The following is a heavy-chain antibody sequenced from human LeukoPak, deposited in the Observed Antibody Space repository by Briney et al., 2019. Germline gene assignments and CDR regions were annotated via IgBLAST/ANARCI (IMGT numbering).Heavy chain of an antibody. CDR2: IYTSGST. J-gene: IGHJ5*02. Sequence: PSETLSLTCTVSGGSISSGSYYWSWIRQPAGKGLEWIGRIYTSGSTNYNPSLKSRVTISVDTSKNQFSLKLSSVTAADTAVYYCARDSSLYSSSWYIGWFDPWGQGTLVTVSS. D-gene: IGHD6-13*01. CDR3: ARDSSLYSSSWYIGWFDP. CDR1: GGSISSGSYY. V-gene: IGHV4-61*02.